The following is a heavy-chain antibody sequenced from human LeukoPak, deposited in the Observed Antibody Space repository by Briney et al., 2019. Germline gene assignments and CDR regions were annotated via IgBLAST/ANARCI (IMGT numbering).Heavy chain of an antibody. CDR3: ASQYSSGWYDY. V-gene: IGHV4-59*01. Sequence: SGTLSLTCPVSGGSISSYYWSWIRQPPGKGLEWIGYIYYSGSTNYNPSLKSRVTISVDTSKNQFSLKLSSVTAADTAVYYCASQYSSGWYDYWGQGTLVTVSS. D-gene: IGHD6-19*01. J-gene: IGHJ4*02. CDR2: IYYSGST. CDR1: GGSISSYY.